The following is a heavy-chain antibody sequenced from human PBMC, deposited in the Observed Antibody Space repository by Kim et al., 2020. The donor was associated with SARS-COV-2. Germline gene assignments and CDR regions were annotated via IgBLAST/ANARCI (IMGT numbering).Heavy chain of an antibody. J-gene: IGHJ4*02. D-gene: IGHD3-10*01. Sequence: YEDHGKGRFTISRDNAKTTLYQQMNSLRAEDTAVYYCAKDRGPTDRGNDYWGQGTLVTVSS. V-gene: IGHV3-23*01. CDR3: AKDRGPTDRGNDY.